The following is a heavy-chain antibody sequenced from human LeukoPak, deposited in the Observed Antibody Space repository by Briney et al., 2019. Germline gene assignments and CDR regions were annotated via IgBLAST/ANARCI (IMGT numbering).Heavy chain of an antibody. D-gene: IGHD1-26*01. V-gene: IGHV3-30*18. CDR1: GFTFSSYV. CDR3: AKDLGYSGSYIDC. Sequence: GRSLRLSCAASGFTFSSYVMHWVRQAPGKGLEWVSFISYDGGNKYYADSVKGRFTISRDNSKNTLYLQMNSLRTEDTAVYYCAKDLGYSGSYIDCWGQGTLITVSS. J-gene: IGHJ4*02. CDR2: ISYDGGNK.